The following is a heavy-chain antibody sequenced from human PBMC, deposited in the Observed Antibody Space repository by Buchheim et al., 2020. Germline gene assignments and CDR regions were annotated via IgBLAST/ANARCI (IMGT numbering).Heavy chain of an antibody. CDR2: ISSSSSTI. D-gene: IGHD3-9*01. V-gene: IGHV3-48*01. J-gene: IGHJ4*02. Sequence: EVQLVESGGGLVQPGGSLRLSCAASGFTFDSYNMNWVRQAPGKGLEWLSSISSSSSTIYYADSVKGRFTISSDNAKNSLYLQMNSLRAEDTAVYYCARDPSGYYDILTGYFGSISYFDYWGQGTL. CDR3: ARDPSGYYDILTGYFGSISYFDY. CDR1: GFTFDSYN.